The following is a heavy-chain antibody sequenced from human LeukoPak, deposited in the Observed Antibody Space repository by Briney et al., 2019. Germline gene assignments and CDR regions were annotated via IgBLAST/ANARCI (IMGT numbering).Heavy chain of an antibody. CDR3: ASRFWSGYYTVGYYFDY. CDR2: IYHSGST. V-gene: IGHV4-38-2*02. J-gene: IGHJ4*02. Sequence: PSETLSLTCTVSGGSISSYYWGWIRQPPGKGLGWIGSIYHSGSTYYNPSLKSRVTISVDTSKNQFSLKLSSVTAADTAVYYCASRFWSGYYTVGYYFDYWGQGTLVTVSS. D-gene: IGHD3-3*01. CDR1: GGSISSYY.